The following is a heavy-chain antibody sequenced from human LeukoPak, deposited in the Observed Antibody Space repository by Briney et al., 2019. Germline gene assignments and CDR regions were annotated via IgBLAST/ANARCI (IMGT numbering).Heavy chain of an antibody. Sequence: ASVKVSCKASGYTFTSYYMHWVRQAPGQGLEWMGIINPSGGSTSYAQKFQGRVTMTRDTSTSTVYMELSSLRSEDTAVYYCARDGIVATMEYYYYGMDVWGQGTTVTVSS. D-gene: IGHD5-12*01. V-gene: IGHV1-46*01. CDR2: INPSGGST. CDR3: ARDGIVATMEYYYYGMDV. J-gene: IGHJ6*02. CDR1: GYTFTSYY.